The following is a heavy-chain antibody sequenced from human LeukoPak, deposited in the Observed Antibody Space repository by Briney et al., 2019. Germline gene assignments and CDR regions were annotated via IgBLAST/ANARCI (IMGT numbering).Heavy chain of an antibody. Sequence: GESLKISCKVSGYSFTTYWIGWVRQMPGKGLEWMGVIYPGDSDTRYSPSFRGQVTISADKSISTAYLRWSSLKASDTAMYYCARLGSGSGSYFFLDYWGQGTLVTVSS. V-gene: IGHV5-51*01. D-gene: IGHD1-26*01. CDR3: ARLGSGSGSYFFLDY. CDR2: IYPGDSDT. CDR1: GYSFTTYW. J-gene: IGHJ4*02.